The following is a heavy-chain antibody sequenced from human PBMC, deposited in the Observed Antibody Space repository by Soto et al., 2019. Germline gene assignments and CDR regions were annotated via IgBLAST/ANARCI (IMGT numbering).Heavy chain of an antibody. CDR1: GGSISSSSYY. Sequence: QLQLQESGPGLVKPSETLSLTCTVSGGSISSSSYYWGWIRQPPGKGLEWIGSIYYSGSTYYNPSLTSRVTIPVDTSKNQFSLKLSSVTAADTAVYYCARRTYDYGDYVDWYFDLWGRGTLVTVSS. CDR3: ARRTYDYGDYVDWYFDL. D-gene: IGHD4-17*01. J-gene: IGHJ2*01. CDR2: IYYSGST. V-gene: IGHV4-39*01.